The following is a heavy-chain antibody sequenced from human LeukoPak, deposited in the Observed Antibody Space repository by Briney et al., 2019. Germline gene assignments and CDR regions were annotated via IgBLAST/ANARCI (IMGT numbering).Heavy chain of an antibody. V-gene: IGHV4-39*01. J-gene: IGHJ6*03. D-gene: IGHD3-10*01. CDR3: ARHRLGSGRNNYMDV. CDR2: IYYSGST. CDR1: GGSISSSSYY. Sequence: SETLSLTCTVSGGSISSSSYYWGWIRQPPGKGLEWIGSIYYSGSTYYNPSLKSRVTISVDTSKNQFSLKLSSVTAADTAVYYCARHRLGSGRNNYMDVWGKGTTVTISS.